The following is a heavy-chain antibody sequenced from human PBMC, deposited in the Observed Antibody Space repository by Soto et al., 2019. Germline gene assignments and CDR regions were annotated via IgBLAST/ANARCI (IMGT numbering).Heavy chain of an antibody. J-gene: IGHJ6*02. CDR1: GDSVSSNSAA. V-gene: IGHV6-1*01. Sequence: SQTLSLTCAISGDSVSSNSAAWNWIRQSPSRGLEWLGRTYYRSKWYNDYAVSVKSRMTINPDTSKNQFSLQLNSVTPEDTAVYYCARDSPPDGYKPCYGMDVWGQGTTVTVSS. CDR3: ARDSPPDGYKPCYGMDV. CDR2: TYYRSKWYN. D-gene: IGHD5-12*01.